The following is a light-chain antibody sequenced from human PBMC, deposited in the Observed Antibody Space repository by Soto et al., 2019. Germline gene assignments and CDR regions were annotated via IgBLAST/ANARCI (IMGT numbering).Light chain of an antibody. CDR2: EVS. CDR1: SSDVGGYNY. CDR3: SSYRSSSTLWV. V-gene: IGLV2-14*01. J-gene: IGLJ3*02. Sequence: QSALTQPASVSGSPGQSITISCTGTSSDVGGYNYVSWYQQHPGKAPKRIMSEVSNRPSGVSNRFSGSKSGNTASLTISGLQAEDEADYYCSSYRSSSTLWVFGGGTKVTVL.